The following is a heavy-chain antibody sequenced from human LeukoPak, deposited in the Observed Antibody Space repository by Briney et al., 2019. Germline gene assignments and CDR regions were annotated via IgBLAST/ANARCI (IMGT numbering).Heavy chain of an antibody. CDR1: GYSISSGYY. D-gene: IGHD6-13*01. Sequence: SETLSLTCTVSGYSISSGYYWGWIRQPLGKGLEWIGSIYHSGSTYYNPSLKSRVTISVDTSKNQFSLKLSSVTAADTAVYYCARTGLAALRYYYMDVWGKGTTVTVSS. J-gene: IGHJ6*03. CDR2: IYHSGST. CDR3: ARTGLAALRYYYMDV. V-gene: IGHV4-38-2*02.